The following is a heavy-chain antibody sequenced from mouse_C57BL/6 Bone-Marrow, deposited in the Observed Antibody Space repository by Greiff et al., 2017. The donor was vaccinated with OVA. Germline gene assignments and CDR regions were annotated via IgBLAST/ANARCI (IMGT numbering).Heavy chain of an antibody. J-gene: IGHJ3*01. CDR1: GYTFTSYW. CDR3: ARSGYPTWFAY. D-gene: IGHD2-2*01. V-gene: IGHV1-50*01. CDR2: IDPSASYT. Sequence: VQLQQPGAELVKPGASVKLSCKASGYTFTSYWMQWVKQRPGQGLEWIGEIDPSASYTNYNQKFKGKATLTVDTSSSTAYMQLSSLTSEDSAVYYCARSGYPTWFAYWGQGTLVTVSA.